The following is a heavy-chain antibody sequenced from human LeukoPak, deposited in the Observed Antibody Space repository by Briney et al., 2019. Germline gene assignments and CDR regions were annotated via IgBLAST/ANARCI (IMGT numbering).Heavy chain of an antibody. CDR1: GYTFTSYG. J-gene: IGHJ4*02. CDR3: ASCSSSGLSEGSFDY. D-gene: IGHD6-6*01. V-gene: IGHV1-18*01. CDR2: ISAYNGNT. Sequence: GASVKVSCKASGYTFTSYGISWLRQAPGQGLEWMGWISAYNGNTNYAQKLQGRVTMTTDTSTSTAYMELSSLRSEDTAVYYCASCSSSGLSEGSFDYWGQGTLVTVSS.